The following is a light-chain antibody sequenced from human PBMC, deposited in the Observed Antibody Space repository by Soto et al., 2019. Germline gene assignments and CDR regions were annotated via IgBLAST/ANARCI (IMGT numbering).Light chain of an antibody. CDR3: QQLRMSPST. V-gene: IGKV1-39*01. CDR1: QSISSY. Sequence: DIQVTQTPSSLSASVGDRVTITCRASQSISSYLTWYQQKPGKAPKLLIYAASSLQSGVPSRFSGSGSGTDFALTITSLQAEDFATYYCQQLRMSPSTFGGGTKGDTK. CDR2: AAS. J-gene: IGKJ4*01.